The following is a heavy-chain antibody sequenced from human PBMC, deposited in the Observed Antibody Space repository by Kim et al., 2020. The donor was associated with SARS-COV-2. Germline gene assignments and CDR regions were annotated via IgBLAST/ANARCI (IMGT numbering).Heavy chain of an antibody. J-gene: IGHJ5*02. D-gene: IGHD1-1*01. Sequence: RYSPSLQRPVTISADTSISTAYLQWSSLKASDTAMYYCARRGNWNADWFDPWGQGTLVTVSS. V-gene: IGHV5-51*01. CDR3: ARRGNWNADWFDP.